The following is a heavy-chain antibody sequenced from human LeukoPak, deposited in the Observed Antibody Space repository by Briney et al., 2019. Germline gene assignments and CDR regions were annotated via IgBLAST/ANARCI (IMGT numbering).Heavy chain of an antibody. CDR1: GFTFSSYA. CDR3: AKTRLGNPGAFDI. J-gene: IGHJ3*02. D-gene: IGHD3-10*01. CDR2: ISGSGGST. Sequence: GGSLRLSCTASGFTFSSYAMSWVRQAPGKGLEWVSAISGSGGSTYYADSVKGRFTISRDNSKNTLYLQMNSLRAGDTAVYYCAKTRLGNPGAFDIWGQGTMVTVSS. V-gene: IGHV3-23*01.